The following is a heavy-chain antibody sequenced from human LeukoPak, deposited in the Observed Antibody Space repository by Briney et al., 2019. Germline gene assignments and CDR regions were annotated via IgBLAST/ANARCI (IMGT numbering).Heavy chain of an antibody. Sequence: SETLSLTCAVYGGSFSGYYWSWIRQPPGKGLEWIGEINHSGSTNYNPSLKSRVTISVDTSKNQFSLKLSSVTAADTAVYYCARGFGLEGGYYYTDVWGKGTTVTVSS. J-gene: IGHJ6*03. V-gene: IGHV4-34*01. CDR3: ARGFGLEGGYYYTDV. CDR2: INHSGST. CDR1: GGSFSGYY. D-gene: IGHD1-26*01.